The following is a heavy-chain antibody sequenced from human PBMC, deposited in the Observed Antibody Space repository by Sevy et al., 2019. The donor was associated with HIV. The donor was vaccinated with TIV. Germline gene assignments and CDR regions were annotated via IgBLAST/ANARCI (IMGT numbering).Heavy chain of an antibody. V-gene: IGHV3-30*04. J-gene: IGHJ2*01. CDR1: GFTFINHA. CDR2: ISYDGSNK. CDR3: ARVRILYADWYFDL. D-gene: IGHD2-8*01. Sequence: GSLRLSCAASGFTFINHAMHWVRQAPGKGLEWVTVISYDGSNKYYADSVKGRFTISRDNAKNSLYLQMNSLRAEDTAVYYCARVRILYADWYFDLWGRGTLVTVSS.